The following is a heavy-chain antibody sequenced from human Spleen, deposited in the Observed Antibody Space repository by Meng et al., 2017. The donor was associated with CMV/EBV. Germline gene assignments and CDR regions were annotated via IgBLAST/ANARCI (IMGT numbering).Heavy chain of an antibody. J-gene: IGHJ6*02. V-gene: IGHV3-21*01. CDR2: ISSSSSHI. CDR1: GLTFSSYS. D-gene: IGHD1-26*01. Sequence: GESLKISCAASGLTFSSYSLNWVRQAPGKGLEWVASISSSSSHIHFADSVKGRFTISRHNAKNSLYLQMNSLRAEDTAVYYCARAILDGSYYEYYYYGMDVWGQGTTVTVSS. CDR3: ARAILDGSYYEYYYYGMDV.